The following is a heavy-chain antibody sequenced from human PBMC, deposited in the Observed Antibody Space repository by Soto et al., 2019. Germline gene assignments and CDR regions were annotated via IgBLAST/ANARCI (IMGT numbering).Heavy chain of an antibody. CDR2: IYYSGST. CDR1: GGSISSYY. Sequence: SATLSLTCTVSGGSISSYYWSWIRQPPGKGLEWIGYIYYSGSTNYNPSLKSRVTISVDTSKNQFSLKLSSVTAADTAVYYCARTYSSSFAGGMDVWGQGTTVTVS. J-gene: IGHJ6*02. D-gene: IGHD6-6*01. CDR3: ARTYSSSFAGGMDV. V-gene: IGHV4-59*01.